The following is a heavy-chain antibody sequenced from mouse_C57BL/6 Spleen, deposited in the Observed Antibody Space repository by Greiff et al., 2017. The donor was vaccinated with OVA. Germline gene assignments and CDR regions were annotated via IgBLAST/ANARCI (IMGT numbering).Heavy chain of an antibody. CDR2: IDPSDSYT. CDR3: ARRELGRDYFDY. CDR1: GYPFTSYW. V-gene: IGHV1-59*01. J-gene: IGHJ2*01. D-gene: IGHD4-1*01. Sequence: QVQLQQPGAELVRPGTSVKLSCKVFGYPFTSYWWHWVKQRPGQGLGWIGVIDPSDSYTNYNQKFKGKATLTVDTASSTAYMQLSSLTSEDSAVYYCARRELGRDYFDYWGQGTTLTVSS.